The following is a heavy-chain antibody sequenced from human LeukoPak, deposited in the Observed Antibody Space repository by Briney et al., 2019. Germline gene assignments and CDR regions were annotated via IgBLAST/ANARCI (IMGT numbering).Heavy chain of an antibody. CDR2: IKQDGSEK. J-gene: IGHJ6*03. CDR1: GFTFSTYW. Sequence: GGSLRLSCAASGFTFSTYWMSWVRQAPGKGLEWVANIKQDGSEKYYVDSVKGRFTISRDNVKNSLFLQMNSLRAEDTAVYYCARENYDFWSSSYYYYYYYMDVWGKGTTVTAS. CDR3: ARENYDFWSSSYYYYYYYMDV. V-gene: IGHV3-7*01. D-gene: IGHD3-3*01.